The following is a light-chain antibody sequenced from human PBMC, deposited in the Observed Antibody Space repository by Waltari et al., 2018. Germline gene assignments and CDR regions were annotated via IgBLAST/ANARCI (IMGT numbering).Light chain of an antibody. V-gene: IGKV3-15*01. Sequence: EIVMTQSPATLPVSPGERATLSCRASHGVGGNLAWYQQKPGQAPRLLIYEASFRMTGIPARFSGSGSGAEFTLTISSMQSEDFALYYCQQYNTWPPGTFGQGTKVEIK. J-gene: IGKJ1*01. CDR2: EAS. CDR3: QQYNTWPPGT. CDR1: HGVGGN.